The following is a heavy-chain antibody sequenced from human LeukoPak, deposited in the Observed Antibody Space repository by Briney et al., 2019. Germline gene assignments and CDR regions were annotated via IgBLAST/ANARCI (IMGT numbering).Heavy chain of an antibody. CDR2: IYYSGST. D-gene: IGHD3-22*01. CDR3: ARDNTAYYYDSSPIYYFDY. J-gene: IGHJ4*02. V-gene: IGHV4-39*07. Sequence: SETPSLTCTVSGGSISSSSYYWGWIRQPPGKGLEWIGSIYYSGSTYYNPSLKSRVTISVDTSKNQFSLKLSSVTAADTAVYYCARDNTAYYYDSSPIYYFDYWGQGTLVTVSS. CDR1: GGSISSSSYY.